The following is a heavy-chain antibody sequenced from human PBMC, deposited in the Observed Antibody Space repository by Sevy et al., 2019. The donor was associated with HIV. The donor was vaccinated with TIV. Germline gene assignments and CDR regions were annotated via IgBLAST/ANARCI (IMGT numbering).Heavy chain of an antibody. CDR2: INGFNGNT. Sequence: ASVKVSCKTSGYTFSNYGISWVRQAPGQGLEWMGWINGFNGNTHYAQKVQGRVTITTDTSTTTAYMELRSLRSDDTAVYYCARVVVVAADQTTHAFDVWGQGTMVTV. V-gene: IGHV1-18*01. CDR3: ARVVVVAADQTTHAFDV. CDR1: GYTFSNYG. J-gene: IGHJ3*01. D-gene: IGHD2-15*01.